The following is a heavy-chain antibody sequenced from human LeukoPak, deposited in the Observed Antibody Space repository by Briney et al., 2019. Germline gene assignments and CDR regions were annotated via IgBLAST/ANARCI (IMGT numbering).Heavy chain of an antibody. Sequence: SVTVSCKASGGTFSSYAISWVRQAPGQGLEWMGGIIPIFGTANYAQKFQGRVTITADESTSTAYMELSSLRSEDTAVYYCAGAAAADLRFGWFDPWGQGTLVTVSS. CDR3: AGAAAADLRFGWFDP. V-gene: IGHV1-69*01. CDR1: GGTFSSYA. J-gene: IGHJ5*02. D-gene: IGHD6-13*01. CDR2: IIPIFGTA.